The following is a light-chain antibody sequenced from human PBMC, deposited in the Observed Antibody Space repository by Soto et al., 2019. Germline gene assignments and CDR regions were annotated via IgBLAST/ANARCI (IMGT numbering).Light chain of an antibody. CDR1: QGISNF. Sequence: DIQMTQSPSSLSASVGDRVTITCRASQGISNFLAWYQQKPGKVPKLLISAASTLQSGVPSRFSGGGSGTDFILTITSLQPEDVATYYCQKYSSVITFGQGTRLEIK. J-gene: IGKJ5*01. V-gene: IGKV1-27*01. CDR2: AAS. CDR3: QKYSSVIT.